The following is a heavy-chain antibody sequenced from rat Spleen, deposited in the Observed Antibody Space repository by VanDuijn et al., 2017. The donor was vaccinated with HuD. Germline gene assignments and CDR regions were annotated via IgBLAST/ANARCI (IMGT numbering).Heavy chain of an antibody. Sequence: EVQLQESGPGLVKPSQSLSLTCSVTGYSITSSYRWNWIRKFPGNKLEWMGYINSAGSTNYNPSLKSRISITRDTSKNQFFLQVNSVTTEDTATYYCARSGLESAPFDYWGQGVMVTVSS. CDR3: ARSGLESAPFDY. CDR2: INSAGST. D-gene: IGHD4-2*01. J-gene: IGHJ2*01. V-gene: IGHV3-3*01. CDR1: GYSITSSYR.